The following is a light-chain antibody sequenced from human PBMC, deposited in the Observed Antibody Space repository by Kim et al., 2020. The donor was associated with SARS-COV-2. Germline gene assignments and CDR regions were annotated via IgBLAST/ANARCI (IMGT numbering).Light chain of an antibody. V-gene: IGLV3-19*01. J-gene: IGLJ2*01. CDR3: NSRDSSGNHHVV. CDR2: GKN. Sequence: GKKVNITNHGDSLRTYFQRAYQQNHRHAPVLVIYGKNNRPSAIPDRFSGSSSANTASLPITGAQAEDEADYYCNSRDSSGNHHVVFGGETQLTVL. CDR1: SLRTYF.